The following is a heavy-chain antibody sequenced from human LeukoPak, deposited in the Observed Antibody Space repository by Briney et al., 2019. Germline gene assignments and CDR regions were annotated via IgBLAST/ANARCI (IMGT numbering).Heavy chain of an antibody. V-gene: IGHV3-33*01. CDR3: ARELPPVVTYYFDY. Sequence: GGSLRLSRAASGFTFSSFGMHWVRQAPGKGLEWVAVIWYDGSNKYYADSVKGRFTISRDNSKNTLYLQMNSLRAEDTAVYYCARELPPVVTYYFDYWGQGTLVTVSS. CDR1: GFTFSSFG. J-gene: IGHJ4*02. CDR2: IWYDGSNK. D-gene: IGHD2-15*01.